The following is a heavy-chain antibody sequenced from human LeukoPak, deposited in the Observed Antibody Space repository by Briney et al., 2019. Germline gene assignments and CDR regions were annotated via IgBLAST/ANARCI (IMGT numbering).Heavy chain of an antibody. CDR1: GFIFTDYW. V-gene: IGHV3-7*01. CDR2: IKEDGSEK. J-gene: IGHJ3*02. CDR3: ARDRSVLMVYGTWAFDI. Sequence: AGGSLRLSCAASGFIFTDYWMYWVRQAPGRGLAWVANIKEDGSEKNYVDSVKGRFTISRDNAKNSLYLQMNSLRAEDTAVYYCARDRSVLMVYGTWAFDIWGQGTMVTVSS. D-gene: IGHD2-8*01.